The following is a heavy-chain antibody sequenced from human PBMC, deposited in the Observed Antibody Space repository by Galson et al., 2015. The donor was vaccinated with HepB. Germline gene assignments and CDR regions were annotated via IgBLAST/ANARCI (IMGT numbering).Heavy chain of an antibody. J-gene: IGHJ4*02. Sequence: SLRLSCAASGFTFSSYAMSWVRQAPGKGLEWVSAISGSGGSTYYADSVKGRFTISRDNSKNTLYLQMNSLRAEDTAVYYCAKDSDCSSTSCPVDYWGQGTLVTVSS. CDR2: ISGSGGST. V-gene: IGHV3-23*01. D-gene: IGHD2-2*01. CDR1: GFTFSSYA. CDR3: AKDSDCSSTSCPVDY.